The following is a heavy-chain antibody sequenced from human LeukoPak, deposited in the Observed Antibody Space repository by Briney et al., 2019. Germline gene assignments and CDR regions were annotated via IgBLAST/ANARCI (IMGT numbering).Heavy chain of an antibody. CDR3: ARQRPGHCDY. J-gene: IGHJ4*02. Sequence: SEALSLTCIVSGGSISSSSYYWGWIRQPPGKGLEWIGSAYYSGSTYYNPSLKSRVTISVDTSKNQFSLKLTSVTAADTAVYACARQRPGHCDYWGQGTLVSVSS. CDR2: AYYSGST. CDR1: GGSISSSSYY. D-gene: IGHD6-6*01. V-gene: IGHV4-39*01.